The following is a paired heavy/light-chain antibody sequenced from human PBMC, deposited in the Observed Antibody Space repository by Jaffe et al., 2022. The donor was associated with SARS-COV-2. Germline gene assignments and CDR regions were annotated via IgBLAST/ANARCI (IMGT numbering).Heavy chain of an antibody. V-gene: IGHV1-69*01. J-gene: IGHJ4*02. D-gene: IGHD1-1*01. CDR1: GGTFSSYG. CDR3: ASGDSNWHGDSFDY. CDR2: TIPIFGTA. Sequence: QVQLVQSGAEVKKPGSSVKVSCKASGGTFSSYGISWVRQAPGQGLEWMGGTIPIFGTANYAQKFQGRVTIVADESTSTAYMELSSLRSEDTAVYYCASGDSNWHGDSFDYWGQGTLITVSS.
Light chain of an antibody. CDR2: WAS. V-gene: IGKV4-1*01. Sequence: DIVMTQSPDSLAVSLGERATINCKSSQSVLFSSNNKNFLAWYQHKPGQPPKLLIYWASTRESGVPDRFSGSGSGTNFTLTISSLQAEDVAVYYCQQYYSTPQTFGQGTKVEIK. CDR3: QQYYSTPQT. CDR1: QSVLFSSNNKNF. J-gene: IGKJ1*01.